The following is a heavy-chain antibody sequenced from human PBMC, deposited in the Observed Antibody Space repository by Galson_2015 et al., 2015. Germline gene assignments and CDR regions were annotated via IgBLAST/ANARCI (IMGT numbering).Heavy chain of an antibody. V-gene: IGHV3-30*01. CDR1: GFAFGDYA. Sequence: SLRLSCAASGFAFGDYAMHWVRQAPGKGLEWVAVISYEGSEKYYADSVKGRFTISRDNYKDTVYVQMTSLRAQDTAIYYCARGAGYGKYNYFDPGGQGTLVTVSS. D-gene: IGHD5-12*01. CDR3: ARGAGYGKYNYFDP. J-gene: IGHJ4*02. CDR2: ISYEGSEK.